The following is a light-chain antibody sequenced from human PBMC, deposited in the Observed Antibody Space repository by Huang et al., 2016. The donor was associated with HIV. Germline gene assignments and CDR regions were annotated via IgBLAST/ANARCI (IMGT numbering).Light chain of an antibody. CDR2: AAS. CDR1: QGISSY. Sequence: IQLTQSPSSLSASVGDRVTITCRASQGISSYLAWYQQKPGEAPKLLIYAASTWQSGVPSRFSGSGSGTDVTLTITSLQPEDSATYYCQQVDGYPLTFGPGTKVHIK. V-gene: IGKV1-9*01. CDR3: QQVDGYPLT. J-gene: IGKJ3*01.